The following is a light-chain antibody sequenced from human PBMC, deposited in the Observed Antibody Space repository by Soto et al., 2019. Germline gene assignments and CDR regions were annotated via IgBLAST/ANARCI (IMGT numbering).Light chain of an antibody. J-gene: IGLJ1*01. CDR1: SSDIGGYDY. V-gene: IGLV2-14*01. CDR3: SSYTSGSSHEV. Sequence: QSALTQPASVSGSPGQSITISCTGTSSDIGGYDYVSWYQRHPGKAPKLIIYEVNNRPSGVSNRFSGSKSGNTASLTISGLQAEDEADYYCSSYTSGSSHEVFGSGTKLTVL. CDR2: EVN.